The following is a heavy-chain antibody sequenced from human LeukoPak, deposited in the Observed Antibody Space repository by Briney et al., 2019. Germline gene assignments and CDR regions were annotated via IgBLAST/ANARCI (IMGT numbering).Heavy chain of an antibody. CDR1: GFTFSNAW. CDR3: TTGPPGDFWSGYHEYFQH. Sequence: GGSLRLSCAASGFTFSNAWMSWVRQAPGKGLEWVGRIKSKTDGGTTDYAAPVKGRFTISRDDSKNTLYLQMNSLKTEDTAVYYCTTGPPGDFWSGYHEYFQHWGQGTLVTVSS. J-gene: IGHJ1*01. CDR2: IKSKTDGGTT. D-gene: IGHD3-3*01. V-gene: IGHV3-15*01.